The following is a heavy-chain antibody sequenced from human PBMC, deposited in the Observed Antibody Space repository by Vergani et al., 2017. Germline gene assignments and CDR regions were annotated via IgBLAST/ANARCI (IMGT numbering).Heavy chain of an antibody. CDR3: AKDSEIAVAGYFDY. J-gene: IGHJ4*02. Sequence: EVQLLESGGGLVQPGESLRLSCAASGFTFSSYAMSWVRQAPGKGLEWVSRINSDGSSTSYADSVKGRFTISRDNAKNSLYLQMNSLRAEDTALYYCAKDSEIAVAGYFDYWGQGTLVTVSS. CDR2: INSDGSST. V-gene: IGHV3-74*01. D-gene: IGHD6-19*01. CDR1: GFTFSSYA.